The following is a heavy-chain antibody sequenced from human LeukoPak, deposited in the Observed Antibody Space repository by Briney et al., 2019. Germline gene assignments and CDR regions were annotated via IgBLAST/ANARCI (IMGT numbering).Heavy chain of an antibody. Sequence: GGSLRLSCAASGFTFSSYGMHWVRQAPGGGLEWVAFIRYDGSNKFYADSVKGRFTISRDNSKNTLYLQMNSLRAEDTAVYYCAKRWAQEGQYQLNYWGQGTLVTVSS. V-gene: IGHV3-30*02. D-gene: IGHD2-2*01. J-gene: IGHJ4*02. CDR3: AKRWAQEGQYQLNY. CDR2: IRYDGSNK. CDR1: GFTFSSYG.